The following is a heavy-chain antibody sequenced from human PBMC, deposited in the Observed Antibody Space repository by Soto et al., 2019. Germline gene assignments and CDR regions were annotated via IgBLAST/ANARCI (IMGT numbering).Heavy chain of an antibody. CDR1: GGSISSGGYY. CDR2: IYYSGST. J-gene: IGHJ3*02. D-gene: IGHD2-15*01. V-gene: IGHV4-31*03. Sequence: SETLSLTCTVSGGSISSGGYYWSWIRQHPGKGLEGIGYIYYSGSTYYNPSLKSRVTISVDTSKNQFSLKLSSVTAADTAVYYCARECVGGSCYSRAFDIWGQGTMVTVSS. CDR3: ARECVGGSCYSRAFDI.